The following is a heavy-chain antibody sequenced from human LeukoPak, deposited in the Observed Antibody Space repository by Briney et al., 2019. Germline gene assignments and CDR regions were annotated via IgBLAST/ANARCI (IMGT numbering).Heavy chain of an antibody. D-gene: IGHD4-23*01. V-gene: IGHV4-39*01. CDR2: IYSGGST. CDR3: ARRNYGGTLDY. J-gene: IGHJ4*02. CDR1: GGSITSGSYY. Sequence: PSETLSLTCTVSGGSITSGSYYWAWIRQPPGEGVEWIVSIYSGGSTYYHPSLKSRVTISVDTSQKQFSLTLPSVTAADTAVYYCARRNYGGTLDYWGQGTLVTVSS.